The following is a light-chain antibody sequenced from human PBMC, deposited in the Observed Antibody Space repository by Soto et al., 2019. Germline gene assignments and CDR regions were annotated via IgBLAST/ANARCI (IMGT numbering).Light chain of an antibody. CDR1: SSDFGDDKY. V-gene: IGLV2-14*01. CDR3: SSYTSSSTLVV. CDR2: EVS. J-gene: IGLJ2*01. Sequence: QSALTQPASVSGSPGQSITVSCTGSSSDFGDDKYVSWYQQHPGKAPKLMIYEVSNRPSGVSNRFSGSKSGNTASLTISGLQAEDEADYYCSSYTSSSTLVVFGGGTKVTVL.